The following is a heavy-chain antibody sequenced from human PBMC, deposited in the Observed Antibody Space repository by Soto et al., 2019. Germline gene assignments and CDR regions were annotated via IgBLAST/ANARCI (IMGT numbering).Heavy chain of an antibody. V-gene: IGHV1-8*01. Sequence: QVQLVQSGAEVKKPGASVKVSCKASGYTFTSYDINWVRQATGQGLEWMGWMNPNSGNTGYAQKFQGRVTMTRNTSISTAYMELSSLRSEDTAVYYGARAYSSGWWGEDAFDIWGQGTMVTVS. J-gene: IGHJ3*02. CDR3: ARAYSSGWWGEDAFDI. CDR1: GYTFTSYD. D-gene: IGHD6-19*01. CDR2: MNPNSGNT.